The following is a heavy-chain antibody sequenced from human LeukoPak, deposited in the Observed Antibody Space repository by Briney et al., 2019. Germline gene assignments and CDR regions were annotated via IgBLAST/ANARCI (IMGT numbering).Heavy chain of an antibody. CDR2: IGSSGNTM. V-gene: IGHV3-48*03. CDR1: GLAFSTYE. Sequence: GGSLRLSCAASGLAFSTYEMNWVRQAPGKGLEWVSYIGSSGNTMYYADSVKGRFTISRDNAKNSLYLQMTSLRAEDAAVYYCARSGIIGTYYFDFWGQGTLVTVSS. J-gene: IGHJ4*02. D-gene: IGHD3-16*01. CDR3: ARSGIIGTYYFDF.